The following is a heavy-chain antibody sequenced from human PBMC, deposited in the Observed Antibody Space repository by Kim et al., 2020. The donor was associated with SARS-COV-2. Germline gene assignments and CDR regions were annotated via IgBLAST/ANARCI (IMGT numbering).Heavy chain of an antibody. Sequence: SVKVSCKASGGTFSSYAISWVRQAPGQGLEWMGGIIPIFGTANYAQKFQGRVTITADESTSTAYMELSSLRSEDTAVYYCARDYYGDYNFDYWGQGTLVTVSS. CDR3: ARDYYGDYNFDY. D-gene: IGHD4-17*01. V-gene: IGHV1-69*13. J-gene: IGHJ4*02. CDR2: IIPIFGTA. CDR1: GGTFSSYA.